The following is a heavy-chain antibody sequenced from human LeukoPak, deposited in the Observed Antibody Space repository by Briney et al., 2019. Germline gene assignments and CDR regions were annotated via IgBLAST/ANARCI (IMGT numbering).Heavy chain of an antibody. D-gene: IGHD7-27*01. J-gene: IGHJ3*02. CDR1: GYTFTDYF. CDR2: FGPKSGDT. Sequence: ASVKVSCKASGYTFTDYFIHWVRQAPGQGLERMGWFGPKSGDTSYSPKFQGSVSVTRDTSISAVYMEVSRLRSDDTGVYYCGINRLGKALDIWGQGTMVSVSS. V-gene: IGHV1-2*02. CDR3: GINRLGKALDI.